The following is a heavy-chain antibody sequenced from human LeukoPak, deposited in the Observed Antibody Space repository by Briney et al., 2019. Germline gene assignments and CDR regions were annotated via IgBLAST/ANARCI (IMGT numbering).Heavy chain of an antibody. Sequence: ASVKVSCKASGYTFIRHYMHWVRQAPGQGLEWMGWINPNSGGTNYAPKFQGWVTMTRDTSISTVYLELIRLRSDDMAVYYCAREVMAMTSSGYMPVAFDMWGQGTMVTVSS. J-gene: IGHJ3*02. V-gene: IGHV1-2*04. CDR3: AREVMAMTSSGYMPVAFDM. CDR1: GYTFIRHY. CDR2: INPNSGGT. D-gene: IGHD6-19*01.